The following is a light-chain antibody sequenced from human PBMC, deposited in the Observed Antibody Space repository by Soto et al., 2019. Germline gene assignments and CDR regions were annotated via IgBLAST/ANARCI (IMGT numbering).Light chain of an antibody. J-gene: IGKJ1*01. V-gene: IGKV3-15*01. CDR2: GAS. Sequence: MMMTQSPATLSVSPGERDTLSCRTSHSVHSHVAWYQQKPGQAPRLLLYGASTRPTGIPVRFSGSGFGTEFTLTISSLQSEDFAVYYCQQYKNWPLFGQGTKVDIK. CDR1: HSVHSH. CDR3: QQYKNWPL.